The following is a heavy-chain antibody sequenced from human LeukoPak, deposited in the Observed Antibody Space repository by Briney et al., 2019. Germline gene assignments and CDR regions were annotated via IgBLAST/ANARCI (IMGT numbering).Heavy chain of an antibody. J-gene: IGHJ4*02. CDR1: GGSISSSSYY. CDR3: ARAYIAAAGREGLYYFDY. V-gene: IGHV4-39*07. Sequence: PSETLSLTCTVSGGSISSSSYYWGWIRQPPGKGLEWIGEINHSGSTNYNPSLKSRVTISVDTSKNQFSLKLSSVTAADTAVYYCARAYIAAAGREGLYYFDYWGQGTLVTVSS. D-gene: IGHD6-13*01. CDR2: INHSGST.